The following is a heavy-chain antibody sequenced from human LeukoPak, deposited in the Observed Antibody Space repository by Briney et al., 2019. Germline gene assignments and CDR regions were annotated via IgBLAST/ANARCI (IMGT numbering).Heavy chain of an antibody. CDR3: ARDQLQHCSDGSCYVIDN. J-gene: IGHJ4*02. CDR2: VSYDGTNK. D-gene: IGHD2-15*01. Sequence: GGSLRLSCAASGFTFDIYAMHWVRQAPGKGLEWVAVVSYDGTNKYYADSVRGRFTISRDNSQNTLHLQMSSLRVADTAVYYCARDQLQHCSDGSCYVIDNWGPGTLVAVSS. V-gene: IGHV3-30*04. CDR1: GFTFDIYA.